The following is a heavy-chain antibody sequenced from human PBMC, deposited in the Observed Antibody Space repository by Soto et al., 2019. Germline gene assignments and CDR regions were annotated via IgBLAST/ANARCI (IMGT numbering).Heavy chain of an antibody. V-gene: IGHV4-34*01. Sequence: SETLSLTCAVDGSPFTTYSWTWIRQPPGKGLEWVGEINNRGNTNYDPSLKSRLTVSLDTSKTQFSLKLTSVTAADTAVYYCLMVTYSGMDVWGQGTTVTVSS. CDR3: LMVTYSGMDV. CDR1: GSPFTTYS. J-gene: IGHJ6*02. D-gene: IGHD3-10*01. CDR2: INNRGNT.